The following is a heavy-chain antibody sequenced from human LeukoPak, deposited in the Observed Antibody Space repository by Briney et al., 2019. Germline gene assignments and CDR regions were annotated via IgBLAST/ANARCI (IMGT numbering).Heavy chain of an antibody. J-gene: IGHJ3*02. Sequence: PGGSLRLSCAASGFTFSGYAMSWVRQAPGKGLEWVSAISGSGGSKYYADSVEGRFTISRDNYKNTVYLQINSLRAEDTAVYHCAKGRYYHDNSDAFEIWGPGTMVTVSS. D-gene: IGHD3-22*01. CDR2: ISGSGGSK. CDR3: AKGRYYHDNSDAFEI. CDR1: GFTFSGYA. V-gene: IGHV3-23*01.